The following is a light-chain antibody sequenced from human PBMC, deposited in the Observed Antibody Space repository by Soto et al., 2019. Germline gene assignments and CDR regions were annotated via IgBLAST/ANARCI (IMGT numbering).Light chain of an antibody. Sequence: QSAVTQPASVSGSPGQSITISCTGTSSDVGSYDLVSWYQHHPGKAPKLIIYEGVKRPSGVSNRFSASKSGNTASLTISGLQAEDEADYYCCSYAGDNTYVFGTGTKVT. CDR1: SSDVGSYDL. V-gene: IGLV2-23*01. J-gene: IGLJ1*01. CDR2: EGV. CDR3: CSYAGDNTYV.